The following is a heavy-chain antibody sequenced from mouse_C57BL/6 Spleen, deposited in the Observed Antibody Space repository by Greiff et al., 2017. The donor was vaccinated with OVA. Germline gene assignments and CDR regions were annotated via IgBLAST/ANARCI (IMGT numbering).Heavy chain of an antibody. CDR1: GFTFSDYG. Sequence: EVHLVESGGGLVKPGGSLKLSCAASGFTFSDYGMHWVRQAPEKGLEWVAYISSGSSTIYYADTVKGRFTISRDNAKNTLFLQMTSLRSEDTAMDYCAREGPHYFDYWGKGTTLTVSS. CDR2: ISSGSSTI. J-gene: IGHJ2*01. CDR3: AREGPHYFDY. D-gene: IGHD3-3*01. V-gene: IGHV5-17*01.